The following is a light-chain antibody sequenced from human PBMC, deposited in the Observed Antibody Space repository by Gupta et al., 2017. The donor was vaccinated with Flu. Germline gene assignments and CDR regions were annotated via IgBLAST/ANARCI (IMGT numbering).Light chain of an antibody. V-gene: IGKV1-39*01. CDR2: AAS. Sequence: DIQMTQSPSSLSASVGDRVTITCRASQSISSYLNWYQQKPGKAPKLLIYAASRVQSGVTSRFSGSGDEKDFTLTSSRRQHEDCANYYGQQSYSTITFGGGTKVEIK. CDR1: QSISSY. J-gene: IGKJ4*01. CDR3: QQSYSTIT.